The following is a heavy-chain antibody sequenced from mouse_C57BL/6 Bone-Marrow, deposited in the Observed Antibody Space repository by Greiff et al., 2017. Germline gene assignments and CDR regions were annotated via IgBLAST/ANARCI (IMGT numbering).Heavy chain of an antibody. CDR2: ISSGGSYT. Sequence: EVKVVESGGDLVKPGGSLKLSCAASGFTFSSYGMSWVRQTPDKRLEWVATISSGGSYTYYPDSVKGRFTISRDNAKNTLYLQMSSLEYEDTAMYYCARDGDYYGSSYWYFDVWDTGTTVTVSS. CDR3: ARDGDYYGSSYWYFDV. D-gene: IGHD1-1*01. J-gene: IGHJ1*03. CDR1: GFTFSSYG. V-gene: IGHV5-6*01.